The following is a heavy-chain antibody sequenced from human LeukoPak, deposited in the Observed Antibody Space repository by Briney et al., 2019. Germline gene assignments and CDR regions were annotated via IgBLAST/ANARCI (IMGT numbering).Heavy chain of an antibody. CDR2: IYHSGST. V-gene: IGHV4-38-2*02. J-gene: IGHJ4*02. D-gene: IGHD3-10*01. CDR3: ARFGELLYVDY. CDR1: GYSISSGYY. Sequence: SETLSLTCTVSGYSISSGYYWGWIRQPPGKGLEWIGSIYHSGSTYYNPSLKSRVTISVDTSKNQFSLQLISVTPEDTAVYYCARFGELLYVDYWGQGTLVTVSS.